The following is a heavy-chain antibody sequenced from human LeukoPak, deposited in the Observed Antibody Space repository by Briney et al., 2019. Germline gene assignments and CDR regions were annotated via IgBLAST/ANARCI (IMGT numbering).Heavy chain of an antibody. V-gene: IGHV3-23*01. CDR1: GFIFRNKG. D-gene: IGHD1-26*01. Sequence: PGGSLRLSCAASGFIFRNKGMSWVRQAPGKGLEWVSAFSGSGALTYYADSVKGRFTISRDNSKNTLYLQMNSVRAEDTAVYYCAKLGSGSYFESWGQGTLVTVSS. CDR2: FSGSGALT. J-gene: IGHJ4*02. CDR3: AKLGSGSYFES.